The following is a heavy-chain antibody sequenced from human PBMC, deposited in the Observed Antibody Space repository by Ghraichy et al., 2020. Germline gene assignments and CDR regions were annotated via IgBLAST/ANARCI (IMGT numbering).Heavy chain of an antibody. J-gene: IGHJ6*02. V-gene: IGHV3-48*02. CDR3: ARGSTVVRFFYYDGMDV. Sequence: GGSLRLSCVGSGFTFSSYSLNWVRQSPGKGLEWVSYITSSSRTKSYADSVQGRFTISRDNAQNSLYLQMNSLRDEDTAVYYCARGSTVVRFFYYDGMDVWGQGTTVTVSS. CDR1: GFTFSSYS. CDR2: ITSSSRTK. D-gene: IGHD4-23*01.